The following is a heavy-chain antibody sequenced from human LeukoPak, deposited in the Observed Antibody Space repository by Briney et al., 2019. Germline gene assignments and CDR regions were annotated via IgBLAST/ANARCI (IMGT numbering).Heavy chain of an antibody. D-gene: IGHD2-21*02. CDR1: DGSITRSSYY. V-gene: IGHV4-39*01. Sequence: SETLSLTCTVSDGSITRSSYYWGWIRQTPGEGLDWIGSIYYTGIAYYNPSLQGRVTMSVDTSKNQFSLKLNSVTGADTAVYYCARLRVTTGFDYWDQGIPVTASS. CDR2: IYYTGIA. J-gene: IGHJ4*02. CDR3: ARLRVTTGFDY.